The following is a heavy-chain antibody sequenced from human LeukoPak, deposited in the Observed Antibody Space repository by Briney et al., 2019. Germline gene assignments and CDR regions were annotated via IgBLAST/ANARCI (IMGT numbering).Heavy chain of an antibody. D-gene: IGHD3-10*01. CDR1: GFTFDDYA. CDR2: ISGDASST. V-gene: IGHV3-43*02. CDR3: AKSLRSAGYSSGADY. Sequence: GASLRLSCAASGFTFDDYAMHWVRQGPGKSLEWVSLISGDASSTKYADSVKGRFTISRDNSKNSLFLQMNSLRTEDTALYFCAKSLRSAGYSSGADYWGQGTLVTVSS. J-gene: IGHJ4*02.